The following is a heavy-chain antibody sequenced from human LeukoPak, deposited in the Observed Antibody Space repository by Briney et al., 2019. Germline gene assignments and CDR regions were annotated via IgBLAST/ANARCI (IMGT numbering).Heavy chain of an antibody. CDR2: ISGSSDNT. Sequence: TGGSLRLSCAASGFTFASYAMNWVRQAPGKGLEWVSAISGSSDNTYYAGSVKGRFTISRDNSKNTLYLQMNSLRAEDTAVYYCAKEPASSGWFDPWGQGTLVAVSS. J-gene: IGHJ5*02. CDR3: AKEPASSGWFDP. CDR1: GFTFASYA. D-gene: IGHD6-19*01. V-gene: IGHV3-23*01.